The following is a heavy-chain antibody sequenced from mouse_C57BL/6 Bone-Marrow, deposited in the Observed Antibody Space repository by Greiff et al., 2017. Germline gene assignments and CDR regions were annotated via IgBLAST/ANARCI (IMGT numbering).Heavy chain of an antibody. Sequence: VQLQQSGPELVKPGASVKISCKASGYTFTDYYMNWVKQRPGKGLEWIGGINPDNGGTNYTPKFKGKATLTADKTSSTAYMQLRSLTSEDSAVYFCARWLRGTGAYWGQGTLVTVSA. CDR2: INPDNGGT. V-gene: IGHV1-26*01. D-gene: IGHD3-3*01. CDR3: ARWLRGTGAY. CDR1: GYTFTDYY. J-gene: IGHJ3*01.